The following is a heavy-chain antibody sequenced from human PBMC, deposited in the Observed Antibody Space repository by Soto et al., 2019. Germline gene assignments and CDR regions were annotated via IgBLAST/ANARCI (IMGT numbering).Heavy chain of an antibody. CDR2: VNGDGSST. V-gene: IGHV3-74*01. J-gene: IGHJ4*02. D-gene: IGHD6-6*01. CDR1: GFTFSSYW. CDR3: ARGRPYCCSGVDY. Sequence: EVQLVESGGGLVQPGGSLRLSCAASGFTFSSYWMHWVRQAPGKGLVWVSRVNGDGSSTSYADSVKGRFTISRDNAKNPLFQQMNSRTVEDTVFYYCARGRPYCCSGVDYWGQGTLVTVSS.